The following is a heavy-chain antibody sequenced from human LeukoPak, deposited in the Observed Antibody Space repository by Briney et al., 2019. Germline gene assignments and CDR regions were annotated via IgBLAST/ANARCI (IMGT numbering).Heavy chain of an antibody. CDR1: GFTFSSYS. CDR2: ISSSSSYI. Sequence: GGSLRLSCAASGFTFSSYSMNWVRQAPGKGLEWVSSISSSSSYIYYADSVKGRFTISRDNAKNSLYLQMNSLRAEDTAVYYCARSTPMTTVTTNFDYWGQGTLVTVPS. D-gene: IGHD4-11*01. CDR3: ARSTPMTTVTTNFDY. J-gene: IGHJ4*02. V-gene: IGHV3-21*01.